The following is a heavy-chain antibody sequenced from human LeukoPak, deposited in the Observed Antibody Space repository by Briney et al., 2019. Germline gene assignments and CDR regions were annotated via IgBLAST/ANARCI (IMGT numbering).Heavy chain of an antibody. Sequence: GGSLRLSCAASGFTFSSYWMSWVRQAPGKGLEGVANIKQDGSEKYYVDSVKGRFTISRDNAKNSLYLQMNSLRAEDTAVYYCASVGPYYYGSGSYSDYWGQGTLVTVSS. CDR3: ASVGPYYYGSGSYSDY. CDR1: GFTFSSYW. D-gene: IGHD3-10*01. V-gene: IGHV3-7*01. CDR2: IKQDGSEK. J-gene: IGHJ4*02.